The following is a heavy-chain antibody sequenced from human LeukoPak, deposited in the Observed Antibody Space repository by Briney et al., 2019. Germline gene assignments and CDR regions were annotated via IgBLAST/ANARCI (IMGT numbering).Heavy chain of an antibody. CDR1: RGSIRTYY. J-gene: IGHJ4*02. V-gene: IGHV4-59*01. CDR2: IYYSGIT. CDR3: ARAWATDYFDY. Sequence: SETLSLTCTVSRGSIRTYYWSWIRQPPGKGVEWIGYIYYSGITNYNPSLKSRVTMSVDTSKNQVSLKLSSVTAADTAVYYCARAWATDYFDYWGQGTLVTVSS.